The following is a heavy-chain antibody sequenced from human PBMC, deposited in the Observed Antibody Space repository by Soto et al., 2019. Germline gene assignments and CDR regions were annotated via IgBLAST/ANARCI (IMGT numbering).Heavy chain of an antibody. CDR3: ARDGPHWSSTSCSDY. D-gene: IGHD2-2*01. CDR2: IIPILGIA. CDR1: GGTFSSYT. V-gene: IGHV1-69*08. Sequence: QVQLVQSGAEVKKPGSSVKVSCKASGGTFSSYTISWVRQAPGQGLEWMGRIIPILGIANYAQKFQGRVTITADKSTSTAYMELSSLRSEVTAVYYCARDGPHWSSTSCSDYWGQGTLVTVSS. J-gene: IGHJ4*02.